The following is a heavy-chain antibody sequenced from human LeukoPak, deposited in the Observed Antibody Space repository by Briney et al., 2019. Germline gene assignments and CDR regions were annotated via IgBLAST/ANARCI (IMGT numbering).Heavy chain of an antibody. CDR1: GGSISSGAYY. CDR3: ARVRGSYYRFDP. J-gene: IGHJ5*02. D-gene: IGHD1-26*01. Sequence: SQTLSLTCTVSGGSISSGAYYWSWIRQPPGKGLEWIGYIYYSGSTYYNPSLKSRVTISVDTSKNQFSLKLSSVTAADTAVYYCARVRGSYYRFDPWGQGTLVTVSS. V-gene: IGHV4-30-4*08. CDR2: IYYSGST.